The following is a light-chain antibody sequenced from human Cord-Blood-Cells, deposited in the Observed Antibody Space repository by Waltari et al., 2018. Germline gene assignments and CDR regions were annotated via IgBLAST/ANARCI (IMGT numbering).Light chain of an antibody. CDR1: SSAVGGYNY. V-gene: IGLV2-14*03. CDR2: DVS. J-gene: IGLJ2*01. Sequence: QSALTQPASVSGSPGQSITISCTGTSSAVGGYNYLSWYQQHPGKRPKLMIYDVSKRPSGVSNRFSGSKSGNTASLTISGLQAEDEADYYCSSYTSSSTVVFGGGTKLTVL. CDR3: SSYTSSSTVV.